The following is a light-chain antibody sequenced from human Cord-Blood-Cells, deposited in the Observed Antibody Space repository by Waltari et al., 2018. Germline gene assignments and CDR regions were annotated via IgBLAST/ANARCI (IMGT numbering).Light chain of an antibody. CDR3: QQYNNWPPTDT. Sequence: EIVMTQSTATLSVSPGERATLSCRASQSVSSNLAWYQQKPGQAPRLLIYGASTRATGIPARFSGSGSGTEFTLTISSLQSEDFAVYYCQQYNNWPPTDTFGQGTKLEIK. J-gene: IGKJ2*01. CDR2: GAS. CDR1: QSVSSN. V-gene: IGKV3-15*01.